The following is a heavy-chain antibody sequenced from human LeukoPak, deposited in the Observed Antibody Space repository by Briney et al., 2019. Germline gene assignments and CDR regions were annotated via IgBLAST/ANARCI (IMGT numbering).Heavy chain of an antibody. CDR2: ISGSGGST. CDR3: AKDSSGYYPTLSDY. V-gene: IGHV3-23*01. Sequence: GGSLRLSCAASGFTFSGYAMNWVRQAPGKGLEWVSAISGSGGSTYYADSVKGRFTISRDNSKNTLYLQMNSLRAEDTAVYYCAKDSSGYYPTLSDYWGQGTLVTVSS. D-gene: IGHD3-22*01. J-gene: IGHJ4*02. CDR1: GFTFSGYA.